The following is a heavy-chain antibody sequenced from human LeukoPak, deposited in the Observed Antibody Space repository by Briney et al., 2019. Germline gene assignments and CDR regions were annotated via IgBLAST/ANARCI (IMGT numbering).Heavy chain of an antibody. V-gene: IGHV4-39*07. CDR1: GGSISSSSYY. Sequence: SETLSLTCTVSGGSISSSSYYWGWIRQPPGKGLEWIGRIYTSGSPNYNPSLKSRVTMSVDTSKNQFSLKLRSVTAADTAVYYCARAFGSLDYWGQGTLVTVSS. CDR2: IYTSGSP. D-gene: IGHD3-3*01. J-gene: IGHJ4*02. CDR3: ARAFGSLDY.